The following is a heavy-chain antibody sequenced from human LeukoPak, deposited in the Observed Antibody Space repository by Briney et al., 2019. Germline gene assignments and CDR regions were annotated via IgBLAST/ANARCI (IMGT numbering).Heavy chain of an antibody. CDR3: ARDRDCTNGVCYYFDY. CDR1: GFTFSSYW. D-gene: IGHD2-8*01. Sequence: GGSLRLSCEASGFTFSSYWMHWVRQAPGKGLVWVSRINSDGSSTSYADSVKGRFTISRDNAKNSLYLQMNSLRAEDTALYYCARDRDCTNGVCYYFDYWGQGTLVTVSS. J-gene: IGHJ4*02. V-gene: IGHV3-74*01. CDR2: INSDGSST.